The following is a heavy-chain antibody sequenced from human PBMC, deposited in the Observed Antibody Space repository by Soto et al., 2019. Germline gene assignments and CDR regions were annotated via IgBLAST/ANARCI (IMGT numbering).Heavy chain of an antibody. Sequence: QVQLVQSGAEVKKPGASVKVSCKASGYTFTSYGISWVRQAPGQGLEWMGWISAYNGNTNYAQKLQGRVTMTTDTSPSTAYMELRRLGSDDTAVYYCARESIAAAGTPLGMDVWGQGTTVTVSS. CDR2: ISAYNGNT. CDR1: GYTFTSYG. CDR3: ARESIAAAGTPLGMDV. J-gene: IGHJ6*02. D-gene: IGHD6-13*01. V-gene: IGHV1-18*01.